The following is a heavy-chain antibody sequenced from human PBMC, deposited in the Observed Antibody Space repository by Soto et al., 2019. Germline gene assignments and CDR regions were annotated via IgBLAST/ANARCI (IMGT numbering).Heavy chain of an antibody. V-gene: IGHV4-4*07. J-gene: IGHJ4*02. CDR2: IYTSGST. CDR3: ARTIGAAYYFDF. CDR1: GDSMNKSY. D-gene: IGHD6-25*01. Sequence: SETLSLTCNVSGDSMNKSYWSWIRQPAGKGLEWIGRIYTSGSTNYNPSLKSRVTMSIDTSNNHFSLNLKSVTAADTAVYYCARTIGAAYYFDFWGQGALVTVSS.